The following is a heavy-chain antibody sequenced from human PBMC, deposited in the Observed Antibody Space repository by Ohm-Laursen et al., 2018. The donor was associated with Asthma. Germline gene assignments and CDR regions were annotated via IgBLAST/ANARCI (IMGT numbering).Heavy chain of an antibody. V-gene: IGHV3-21*01. CDR3: ARGAIIAVAGDFDY. CDR2: ISSSSSYI. J-gene: IGHJ4*02. CDR1: GFTVSSNY. Sequence: SLRLSCTASGFTVSSNYMSWVRQAPGKGLEWVSSISSSSSYIYYADSVKGRFTISRDNAKNSLYLQMNSLRAEDTAVYYCARGAIIAVAGDFDYWGQGTLVTVSS. D-gene: IGHD6-19*01.